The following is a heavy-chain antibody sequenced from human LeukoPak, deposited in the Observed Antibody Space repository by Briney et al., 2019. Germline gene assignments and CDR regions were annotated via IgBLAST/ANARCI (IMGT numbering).Heavy chain of an antibody. J-gene: IGHJ4*02. CDR2: INHSGST. CDR3: AASRSGSYYPLDC. CDR1: GGSFSGYY. D-gene: IGHD3-10*01. V-gene: IGHV4-34*01. Sequence: PSETLSLTCAVYGGSFSGYYWSWIRQPPGKGLEWIGEINHSGSTNYNPSLKSRVTISVDTSKNQFSLKLSSVTAADTAVYYCAASRSGSYYPLDCWGQGTLVTVSS.